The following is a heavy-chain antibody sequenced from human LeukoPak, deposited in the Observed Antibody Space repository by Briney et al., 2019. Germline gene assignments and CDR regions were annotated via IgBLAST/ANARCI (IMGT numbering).Heavy chain of an antibody. CDR1: GYTLTELS. D-gene: IGHD6-19*01. Sequence: ASVKVSCKVSGYTLTELSMHWVRQAPGKGLEWTGGFDPEDGETIYAQKFQGRVTMTEDTSTDTAYMELSSLRSEDTAVYYCATSIAVAGFSFDYWGQGTLVTVSS. CDR3: ATSIAVAGFSFDY. CDR2: FDPEDGET. V-gene: IGHV1-24*01. J-gene: IGHJ4*02.